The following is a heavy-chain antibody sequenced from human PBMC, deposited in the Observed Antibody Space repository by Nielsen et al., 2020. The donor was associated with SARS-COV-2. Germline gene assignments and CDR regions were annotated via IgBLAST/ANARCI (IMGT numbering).Heavy chain of an antibody. CDR3: ARASQYCSSTSCSHGGAYYYYYYMDV. CDR2: IYHSGST. J-gene: IGHJ6*03. Sequence: WLRQPPGKGLEWIGEIYHSGSTNYNPSLKSRVTISVDKSKNQFSLKLSSVTAADTAVYYCARASQYCSSTSCSHGGAYYYYYYMDVWGKGTTVTVSS. D-gene: IGHD2-2*01. V-gene: IGHV4-4*02.